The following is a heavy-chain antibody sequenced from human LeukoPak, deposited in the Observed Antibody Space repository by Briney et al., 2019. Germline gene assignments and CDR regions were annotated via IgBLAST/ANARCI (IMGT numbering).Heavy chain of an antibody. CDR3: ANGGKVVVLDY. D-gene: IGHD3-22*01. V-gene: IGHV3-23*01. Sequence: GETLRLSCAASGFTFSSYAMSWVRQAPGKGLEWVSAISGSGGSTYYADSVKGRFTISRDNSKNKLYLQMNSLRAEDTAVYYCANGGKVVVLDYWGQGTLVTVSS. J-gene: IGHJ4*02. CDR1: GFTFSSYA. CDR2: ISGSGGST.